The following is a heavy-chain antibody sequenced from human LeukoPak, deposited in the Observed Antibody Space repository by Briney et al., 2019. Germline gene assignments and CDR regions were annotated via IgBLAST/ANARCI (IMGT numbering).Heavy chain of an antibody. J-gene: IGHJ4*02. D-gene: IGHD6-19*01. CDR2: ISYDGGNI. V-gene: IGHV3-30-3*01. Sequence: GRSLRLSCQTSGFTFEHYAMHWVRQAPGKGLEWVSLISYDGGNINYADSVKGRFTISRDNSKDTLYLQMSSLRAEDTAVYYCARDPPFTSGWAQNLLDYWGQGSLVTVSS. CDR3: ARDPPFTSGWAQNLLDY. CDR1: GFTFEHYA.